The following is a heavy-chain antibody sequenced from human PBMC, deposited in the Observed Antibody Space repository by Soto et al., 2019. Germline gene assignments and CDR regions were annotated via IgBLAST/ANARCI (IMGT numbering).Heavy chain of an antibody. CDR1: GYTSASYD. Sequence: QVRLEQSGAEVKTPGASVKVSCKASGYTSASYDINWVRQAPGQGLEWMAWMNPNSGNTNYAQKFQGRLTMTRDTALSIAHMELSGLRNEDTAVYYCARSDGYNFNWLDSWGQGTLVIVSA. CDR2: MNPNSGNT. V-gene: IGHV1-8*01. J-gene: IGHJ5*01. D-gene: IGHD2-21*01. CDR3: ARSDGYNFNWLDS.